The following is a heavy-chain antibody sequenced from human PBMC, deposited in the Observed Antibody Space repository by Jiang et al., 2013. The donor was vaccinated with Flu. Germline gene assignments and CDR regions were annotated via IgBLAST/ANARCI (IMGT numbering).Heavy chain of an antibody. Sequence: VSGISGSGRSTYYADSVRGRFTISRDNSKNTLSVQMNSLRAEDTAVYYCAKAPRIAGAGTAAQHWGQGTLVTVSS. J-gene: IGHJ1*01. CDR2: ISGSGRST. CDR3: AKAPRIAGAGTAAQH. D-gene: IGHD6-13*01. V-gene: IGHV3-23*01.